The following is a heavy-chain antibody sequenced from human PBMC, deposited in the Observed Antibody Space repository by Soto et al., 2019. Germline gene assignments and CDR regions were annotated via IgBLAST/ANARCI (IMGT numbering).Heavy chain of an antibody. D-gene: IGHD1-26*01. V-gene: IGHV1-3*01. Sequence: GASVKVSCKASGYTFTSYAMHWVRQAPGQRLEWMGWINAGNGNTKYSQKFQGRVTITRDTSASTAYMELSSLRSEDTAVYYCARARALQWELRALEGMDVWGQGTTVTVSS. CDR3: ARARALQWELRALEGMDV. J-gene: IGHJ6*02. CDR2: INAGNGNT. CDR1: GYTFTSYA.